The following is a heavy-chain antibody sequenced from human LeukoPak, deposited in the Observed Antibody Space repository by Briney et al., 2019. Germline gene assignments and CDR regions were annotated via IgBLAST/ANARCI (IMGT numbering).Heavy chain of an antibody. D-gene: IGHD1-26*01. V-gene: IGHV3-21*01. Sequence: AGGSLRLSCAASGFTCSSYNMNWVRQAPGKGLEWVPSITSGSSYIYYADSVKGRFTISRDNAKNSLYLQMNSLRAEDTAVYYCARDPYSGSYGNYYYYFMDVWGKGTTVTISS. CDR3: ARDPYSGSYGNYYYYFMDV. J-gene: IGHJ6*03. CDR1: GFTCSSYN. CDR2: ITSGSSYI.